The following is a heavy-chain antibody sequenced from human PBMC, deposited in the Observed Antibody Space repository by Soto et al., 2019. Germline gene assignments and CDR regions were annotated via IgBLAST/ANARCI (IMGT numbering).Heavy chain of an antibody. Sequence: GGSLRLSCAASGFTFSSYSMNWVRQAPGKGLEWVSSISSSSSYIYYADSVKGRFTISRDNAKNSLYLQMNSLRAEDTAVYYCAREWLVPGQIYGMDVWGQGTTVTVSS. V-gene: IGHV3-21*01. J-gene: IGHJ6*02. CDR2: ISSSSSYI. D-gene: IGHD6-19*01. CDR3: AREWLVPGQIYGMDV. CDR1: GFTFSSYS.